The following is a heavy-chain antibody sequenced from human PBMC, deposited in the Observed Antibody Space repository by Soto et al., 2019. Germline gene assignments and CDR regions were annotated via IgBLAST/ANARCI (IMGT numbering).Heavy chain of an antibody. V-gene: IGHV1-18*01. D-gene: IGHD6-13*01. CDR2: ITTYSGHT. Sequence: AEVTVSCMASGYSFPPHGITWVRQAPGPGLEWMGLITTYSGHTSYSPSLQGRVSMTRDTATSTAYMQLKSLRADDTAVYYGASVISSRYYPPNWFDPWGQGTLVTVSS. CDR1: GYSFPPHG. J-gene: IGHJ5*02. CDR3: ASVISSRYYPPNWFDP.